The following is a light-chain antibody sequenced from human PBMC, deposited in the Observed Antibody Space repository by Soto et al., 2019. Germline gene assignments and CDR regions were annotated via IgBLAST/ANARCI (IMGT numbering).Light chain of an antibody. CDR1: SSDVGDYNY. CDR3: SSYAGSNNFGV. CDR2: EVS. Sequence: QSALTQPPSASGSPGQSVTISCTGTSSDVGDYNYVSWYQHHPGKAPKLMIYEVSKRPSGVPDRFSGSKSGNTASLTVSGVQAEDEADYYCSSYAGSNNFGVFGGGTKLTVL. V-gene: IGLV2-8*01. J-gene: IGLJ3*02.